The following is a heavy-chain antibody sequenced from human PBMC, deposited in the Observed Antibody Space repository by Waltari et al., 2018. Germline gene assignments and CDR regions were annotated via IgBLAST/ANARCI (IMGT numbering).Heavy chain of an antibody. Sequence: QVQLVESGGGVVQPGMYLRISCAASGFSLRHFGMTWVRQAPGKGLEWVALASFDGSTTYYADSVRGRFTISRDNSKNTLYLDINTLRVDDTAIYYCAKDAFGNTYLDHWGQGTLVTVSS. V-gene: IGHV3-30*18. D-gene: IGHD3-10*01. CDR3: AKDAFGNTYLDH. CDR1: GFSLRHFG. CDR2: ASFDGSTT. J-gene: IGHJ5*02.